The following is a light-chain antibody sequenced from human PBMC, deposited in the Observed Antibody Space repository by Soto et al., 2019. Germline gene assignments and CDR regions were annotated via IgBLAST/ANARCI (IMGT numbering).Light chain of an antibody. CDR3: CSYAGSYTLI. Sequence: QSALTQPRSVSGSPGQSVTISCTGTRSDVGDYKYVSWYQQHPGKVPKAMIYDVSKRPSGVPDRFSGSKSGNTASLTISGLQAEDEADYYCCSYAGSYTLIFGGGTKVTVL. CDR2: DVS. V-gene: IGLV2-11*01. J-gene: IGLJ2*01. CDR1: RSDVGDYKY.